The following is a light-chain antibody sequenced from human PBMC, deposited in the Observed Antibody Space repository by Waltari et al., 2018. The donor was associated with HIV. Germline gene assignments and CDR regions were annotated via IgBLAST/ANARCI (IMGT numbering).Light chain of an antibody. Sequence: QSALTQPASVSGSPGQSITISCTGTSSDVGRYNSVSWFQQHPGKAPKLMMYEVSNRPSGVSNRFSGSKSGNTASLTISGLQAEDEADYYCSSYTSSSTWVFGGGTKLTVL. V-gene: IGLV2-14*01. CDR1: SSDVGRYNS. CDR2: EVS. J-gene: IGLJ3*02. CDR3: SSYTSSSTWV.